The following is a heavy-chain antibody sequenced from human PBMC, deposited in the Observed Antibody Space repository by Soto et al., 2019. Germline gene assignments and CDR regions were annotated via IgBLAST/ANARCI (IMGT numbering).Heavy chain of an antibody. CDR1: GFDFSDFH. CDR2: ISSSLGHT. D-gene: IGHD1-1*01. Sequence: GGSLRLSCVASGFDFSDFHISWVRQAPGKGLEWISYISSSLGHTDYAESVKGRFTISRDNAKSSVFLEMSDLRSDDTAVYYCAANWNFGLNFWGQGTLVSVSS. V-gene: IGHV3-11*03. J-gene: IGHJ4*02. CDR3: AANWNFGLNF.